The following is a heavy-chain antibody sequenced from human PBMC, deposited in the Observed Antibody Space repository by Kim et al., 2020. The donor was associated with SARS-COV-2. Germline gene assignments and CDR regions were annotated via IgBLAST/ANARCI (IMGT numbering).Heavy chain of an antibody. CDR3: ARGLMIVVVITTTPFRYNWFDP. D-gene: IGHD3-22*01. CDR2: INHSGST. J-gene: IGHJ5*02. V-gene: IGHV4-34*01. Sequence: SETLSLTCAVYGGSFSGYYWSWIRQPPGKGLEWIGEINHSGSTNYNPSLKSRVTISVDTSKNQFSLKLSSVTAADTAVYYCARGLMIVVVITTTPFRYNWFDPWGQGTLVTVSS. CDR1: GGSFSGYY.